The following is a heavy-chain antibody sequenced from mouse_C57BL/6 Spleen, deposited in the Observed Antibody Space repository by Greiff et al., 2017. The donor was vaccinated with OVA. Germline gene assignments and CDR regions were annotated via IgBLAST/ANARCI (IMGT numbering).Heavy chain of an antibody. Sequence: QVQLQQSGAELVKPGASVKISCKASGYAFSSYWMNWVKQRPGKGLEWIGQIYPGDGDTNYNGKFKGKATLTADKSSSTAYMQLSSLTSEDSAVYCCASSFYYDYDDWYFDVWGTGTTVTVSS. CDR3: ASSFYYDYDDWYFDV. V-gene: IGHV1-80*01. D-gene: IGHD2-4*01. CDR1: GYAFSSYW. CDR2: IYPGDGDT. J-gene: IGHJ1*03.